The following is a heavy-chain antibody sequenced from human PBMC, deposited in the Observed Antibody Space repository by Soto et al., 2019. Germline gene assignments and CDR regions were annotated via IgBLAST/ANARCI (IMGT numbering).Heavy chain of an antibody. CDR2: IFYNGNT. CDR1: GGSIDSSTYY. CDR3: ARHSTGYYYSWFDP. J-gene: IGHJ5*02. D-gene: IGHD3-22*01. V-gene: IGHV4-39*01. Sequence: SETLSLTCTVSGGSIDSSTYYWGWIRQPPGKGLEWIGSIFYNGNTFYNPSPKSRITISVDTSKNQFSLKLSSVTAADTAVYYCARHSTGYYYSWFDPWGQGTLVTSPQ.